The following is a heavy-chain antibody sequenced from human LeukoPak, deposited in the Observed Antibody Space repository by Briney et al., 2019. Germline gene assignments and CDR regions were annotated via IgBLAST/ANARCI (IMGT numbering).Heavy chain of an antibody. CDR3: ASRQITIFGVVPRPYGMDV. V-gene: IGHV4-4*07. CDR1: GGSISSYY. J-gene: IGHJ6*02. Sequence: SETLSLTCTVSGGSISSYYWSWIRQPAGKGLEWIGRIYTSGSTNYNPSLKSRVTMSVDTSKNQFSLKLSSVTAADTAVYYCASRQITIFGVVPRPYGMDVWGQGTTVTVSS. D-gene: IGHD3-3*01. CDR2: IYTSGST.